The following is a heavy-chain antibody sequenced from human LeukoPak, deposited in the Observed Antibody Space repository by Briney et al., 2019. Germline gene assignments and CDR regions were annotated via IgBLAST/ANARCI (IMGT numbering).Heavy chain of an antibody. CDR1: GFTFSSYA. CDR3: GRGMRDYYGLDY. Sequence: GGSLRLSCAASGFTFSSYAMSWVRQAPGKGLEWVSAISGSGGSTYYADSVRGRFTISRDNAKNTLYLQMNRLTVEDTAVYYCGRGMRDYYGLDYWGQGFLVTVSS. V-gene: IGHV3-23*01. J-gene: IGHJ4*02. CDR2: ISGSGGST. D-gene: IGHD3-10*01.